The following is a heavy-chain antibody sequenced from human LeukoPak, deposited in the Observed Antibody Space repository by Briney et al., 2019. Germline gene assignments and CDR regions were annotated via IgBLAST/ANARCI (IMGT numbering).Heavy chain of an antibody. CDR1: GDSISSDDYS. CDR2: INHSGST. J-gene: IGHJ3*02. V-gene: IGHV4-61*08. Sequence: SETLSLTCAVSGDSISSDDYSWSWIRQPPGKGLEWIGEINHSGSTNYNPSLKSRVTISVDTSKNQFSLKLSSVTAADTAVYYCARGGYSGYDWAFDIWGQGTMVTVSS. D-gene: IGHD5-12*01. CDR3: ARGGYSGYDWAFDI.